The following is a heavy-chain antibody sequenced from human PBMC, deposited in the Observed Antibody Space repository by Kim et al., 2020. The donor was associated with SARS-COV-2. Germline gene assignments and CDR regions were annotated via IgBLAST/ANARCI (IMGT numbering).Heavy chain of an antibody. CDR1: GGTISSYF. D-gene: IGHD1-7*01. CDR3: TRDLGTVYFYYGMDV. CDR2: IDDSGST. V-gene: IGHV4-59*01. J-gene: IGHJ6*02. Sequence: SETLSLTCTVSGGTISSYFWSWIRQLPGKGLEWIGYIDDSGSTNYNPSLQSRVTMSVDMSKNQFSLKLTSVPAADTATYFCTRDLGTVYFYYGMDVWGRGTTVIVSS.